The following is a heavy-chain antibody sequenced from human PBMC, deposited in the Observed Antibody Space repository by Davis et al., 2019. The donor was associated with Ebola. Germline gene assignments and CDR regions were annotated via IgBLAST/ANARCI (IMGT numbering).Heavy chain of an antibody. CDR3: AKDLGEWELLGAFDI. D-gene: IGHD1-26*01. CDR2: ISSNGGST. Sequence: GSLRLSCSASGFTFSSYAMHWVRQAPGKGLEYVSAISSNGGSTYYADSVKGRFTISRDNSKNTLYLQMNSLRAEDTAVYYCAKDLGEWELLGAFDIWGQGTMVTVSS. V-gene: IGHV3-64*04. CDR1: GFTFSSYA. J-gene: IGHJ3*02.